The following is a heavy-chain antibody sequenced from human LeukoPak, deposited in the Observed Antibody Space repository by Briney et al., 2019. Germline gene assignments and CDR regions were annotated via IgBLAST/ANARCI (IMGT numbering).Heavy chain of an antibody. CDR1: GYTFTSYG. D-gene: IGHD6-13*01. J-gene: IGHJ3*02. CDR2: ISAYNGNT. V-gene: IGHV1-18*01. Sequence: ASVKVSCKASGYTFTSYGISWVRQAPGQGLEWMGWISAYNGNTNYAQKLQGRVTMTTDTSTSTAYMELRSLRSDDTAVYYCASSIAAAGTDAFDIWGQGTMVTVSS. CDR3: ASSIAAAGTDAFDI.